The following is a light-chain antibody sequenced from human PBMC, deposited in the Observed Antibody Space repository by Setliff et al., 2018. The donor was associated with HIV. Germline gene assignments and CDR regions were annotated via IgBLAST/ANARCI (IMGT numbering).Light chain of an antibody. J-gene: IGLJ1*01. CDR2: EGS. CDR1: SSDVGSFNL. CDR3: CSYAGSTTVYV. V-gene: IGLV2-23*01. Sequence: QSVLTQSASVSGSPGQSITISCTGTSSDVGSFNLVSWYQQHAGKAPKLMICEGSKRPSGVSNRFSGSKSGNTASLTISGLQAEDEADYYCCSYAGSTTVYVFGTGTQLTVL.